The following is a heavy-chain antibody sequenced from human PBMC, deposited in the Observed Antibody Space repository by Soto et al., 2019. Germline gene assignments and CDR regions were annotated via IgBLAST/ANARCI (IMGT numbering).Heavy chain of an antibody. D-gene: IGHD3-16*01. CDR2: IIPIFGTA. CDR3: SRHLGGNHYYYGMDG. CDR1: GGTFSSYA. Sequence: QVQLVQSGAEVKKPGSSVKVSCKASGGTFSSYAISWVRQAPGQGLEWMGGIIPIFGTADYAQKFQGRVTVTGDESTSTAYKGLSSLRSEDTAVEYLSRHLGGNHYYYGMDGWGQRTTVTLSS. J-gene: IGHJ6*02. V-gene: IGHV1-69*12.